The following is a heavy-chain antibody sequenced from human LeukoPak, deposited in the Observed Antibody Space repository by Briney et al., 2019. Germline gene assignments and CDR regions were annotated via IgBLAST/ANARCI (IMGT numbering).Heavy chain of an antibody. J-gene: IGHJ4*02. CDR3: ARWADY. Sequence: SETLSLTCTVSGGSISSSGYYWSWIRQPPGKGLGWIGYIYHDGTTYYNPSLKSRVTISVDRSKNQLSLQLTSVTAADTAVYYCARWADYWGQGTLVTVSS. CDR2: IYHDGTT. V-gene: IGHV4-30-2*01. CDR1: GGSISSSGYY.